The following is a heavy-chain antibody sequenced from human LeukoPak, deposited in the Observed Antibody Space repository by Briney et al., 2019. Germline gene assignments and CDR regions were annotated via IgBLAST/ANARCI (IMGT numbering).Heavy chain of an antibody. Sequence: GGSLRLSCAASGFSFSSHSMNWVRQAPGQGLEWVANIKYDGSEKYYVDSVKGRFTISRDDAKNSLSLQMSNVRAEDTAVYYCAFNNNFKYWGQGTQVTVSS. CDR3: AFNNNFKY. D-gene: IGHD4-11*01. CDR1: GFSFSSHS. V-gene: IGHV3-7*01. CDR2: IKYDGSEK. J-gene: IGHJ4*02.